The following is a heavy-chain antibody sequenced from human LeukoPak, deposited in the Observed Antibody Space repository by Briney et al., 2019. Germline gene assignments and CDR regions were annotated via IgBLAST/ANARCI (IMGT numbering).Heavy chain of an antibody. D-gene: IGHD3-3*01. J-gene: IGHJ3*02. CDR3: ARRYYDFWSGYYPDAFEI. CDR2: IYPGDSDT. Sequence: GESLKISCKGSGYSFTSYWIGWVRQLPGKGLEWMGIIYPGDSDTRYSPSFQGQVTISADRSISTAYLQWSSLKASDTAMYYCARRYYDFWSGYYPDAFEIWGQGTMVTVSS. CDR1: GYSFTSYW. V-gene: IGHV5-51*01.